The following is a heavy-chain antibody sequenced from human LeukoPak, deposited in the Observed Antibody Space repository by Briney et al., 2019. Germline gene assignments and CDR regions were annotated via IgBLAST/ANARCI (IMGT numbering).Heavy chain of an antibody. J-gene: IGHJ6*02. CDR3: AKGVTTVRIYYHGMDV. D-gene: IGHD4-17*01. V-gene: IGHV3-23*01. CDR1: GFTFSSCA. Sequence: GGSLRLSCAASGFTFSSCAMSWVRQAPGEGLEWVSLISGSGDSRYYADSVEGRFTISRDNAKNTLWLQMNSLRAEDTAVYYCAKGVTTVRIYYHGMDVWGQGTTVTVSS. CDR2: ISGSGDSR.